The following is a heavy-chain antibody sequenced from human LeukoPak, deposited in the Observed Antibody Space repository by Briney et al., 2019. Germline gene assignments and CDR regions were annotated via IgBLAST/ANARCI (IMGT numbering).Heavy chain of an antibody. V-gene: IGHV3-66*01. J-gene: IGHJ4*02. CDR2: IYSGGST. D-gene: IGHD6-19*01. CDR3: AKFGQWLFPYYFDY. CDR1: GITLSNYG. Sequence: GGSLRLSCAVSGITLSNYGMSWVRQAPGKGLEWVSVIYSGGSTYYADSVKGRFTISRDNSKNTLYLQMNSLRAEDTAVYYCAKFGQWLFPYYFDYWGQGTLVTVSS.